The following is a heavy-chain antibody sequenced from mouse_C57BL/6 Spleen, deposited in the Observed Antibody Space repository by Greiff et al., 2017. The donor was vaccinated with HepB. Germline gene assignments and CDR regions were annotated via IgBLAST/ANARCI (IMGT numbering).Heavy chain of an antibody. CDR2: IYPRSGNT. CDR3: AKVYYGSRNAMDY. Sequence: VKLQQSGAELARPGASVKLSCKASGYTFTSYGISWVKQRTGQGLEWIGEIYPRSGNTYYNEKFKGKATLTADKSSSTAYMELRSLTSEDSAVYFCAKVYYGSRNAMDYWGQGTSVTVSS. D-gene: IGHD1-1*01. V-gene: IGHV1-81*01. J-gene: IGHJ4*01. CDR1: GYTFTSYG.